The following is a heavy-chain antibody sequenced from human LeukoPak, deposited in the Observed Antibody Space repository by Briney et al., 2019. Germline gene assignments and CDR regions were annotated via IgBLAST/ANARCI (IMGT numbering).Heavy chain of an antibody. CDR1: GFTFSDYE. J-gene: IGHJ4*02. CDR2: ISTGGRTV. Sequence: GGSLRLSCTASGFTFSDYEMNWVRQAPGKGLEWLSYISTGGRTVKYADSVKGRFTISRDNARSSLFLQMSNLRVEDTAVYFCARGATVTYYFDHWGQGALVAVSS. CDR3: ARGATVTYYFDH. D-gene: IGHD4-17*01. V-gene: IGHV3-48*03.